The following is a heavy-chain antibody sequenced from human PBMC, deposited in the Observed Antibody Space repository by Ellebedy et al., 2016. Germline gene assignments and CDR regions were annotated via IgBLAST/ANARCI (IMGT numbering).Heavy chain of an antibody. Sequence: SETLSLTCAVYGGSFSGYYWSWIRQPPGKGLEWIGEINHSGSPNYNPSLKSRVTISVDTSKNQFSLKLSSVTAADTAVDYGARFYYYYGMDVWGQGTTVTVSS. CDR2: INHSGSP. J-gene: IGHJ6*02. CDR1: GGSFSGYY. CDR3: ARFYYYYGMDV. V-gene: IGHV4-34*01.